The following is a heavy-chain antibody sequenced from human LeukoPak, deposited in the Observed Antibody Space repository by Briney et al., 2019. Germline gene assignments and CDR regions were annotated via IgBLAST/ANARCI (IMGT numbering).Heavy chain of an antibody. J-gene: IGHJ6*02. CDR3: ARSIAALYYYGMDV. D-gene: IGHD6-6*01. V-gene: IGHV1-69*04. CDR1: GGTFSSYA. CDR2: IIPILGIA. Sequence: SVKVSCKASGGTFSSYAISWVRQAPGQGLEWMGRIIPILGIANYAQKFQGRVTITADKSTSTAYMELSSLRSEDTAVYYCARSIAALYYYGMDVWGQGTTVTVSS.